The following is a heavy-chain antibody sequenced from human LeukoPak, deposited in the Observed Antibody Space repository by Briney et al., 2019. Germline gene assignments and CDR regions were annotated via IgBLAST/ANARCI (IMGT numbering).Heavy chain of an antibody. Sequence: SETLSLTCTVSGGSISSSSYYWGWIRQPPGKGLEWIGSIYYSGSTYYNPSLKSRVTISVDTSKNQFSLKLSSLTAADTAVHYCARERYSHYYMDGWGKGATVTVSS. D-gene: IGHD2-21*01. J-gene: IGHJ6*03. CDR1: GGSISSSSYY. CDR2: IYYSGST. CDR3: ARERYSHYYMDG. V-gene: IGHV4-39*07.